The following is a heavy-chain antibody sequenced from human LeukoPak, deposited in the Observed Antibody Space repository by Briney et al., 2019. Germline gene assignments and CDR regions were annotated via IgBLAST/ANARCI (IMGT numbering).Heavy chain of an antibody. V-gene: IGHV1-2*02. CDR2: INPNSGGT. J-gene: IGHJ5*02. CDR3: AREEWCSSTSCCSYWFDP. CDR1: GYTFTGYY. Sequence: SVKVSCKASGYTFTGYYMHWVRQAPGQGLEWMGWINPNSGGTNYAQKFQGRVTMTRDTSISTAYMEPSRLRSDDTAVYFCAREEWCSSTSCCSYWFDPWGQGTLVTVSS. D-gene: IGHD2-2*01.